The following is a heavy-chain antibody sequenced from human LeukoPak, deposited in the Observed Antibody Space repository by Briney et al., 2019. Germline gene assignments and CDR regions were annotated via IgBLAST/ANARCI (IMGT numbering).Heavy chain of an antibody. CDR3: TKDAALRSSWSKIRFYYYVMDV. CDR1: AFTFSSYG. D-gene: IGHD6-13*01. J-gene: IGHJ6*04. V-gene: IGHV3-30*02. CDR2: IRYDGSNK. Sequence: GGSLIPSCAASAFTFSSYGMHWVRQAQDKGLEWVAFIRYDGSNKYYADSMKGRFTIYRDNSKNTPYLQINSLRAEETAVSVCTKDAALRSSWSKIRFYYYVMDVWGKGTTVTVSS.